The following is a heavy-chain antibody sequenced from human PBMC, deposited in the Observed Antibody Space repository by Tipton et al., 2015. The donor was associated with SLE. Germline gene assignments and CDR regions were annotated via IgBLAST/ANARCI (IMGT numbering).Heavy chain of an antibody. CDR3: ARGRSSSWYRWFDP. CDR1: GYSISSGFY. V-gene: IGHV4-38-2*02. D-gene: IGHD6-13*01. J-gene: IGHJ5*02. CDR2: IYHSGST. Sequence: TLSLTCTVSGYSISSGFYWGWIRQPPGKGLEWIGNIYHSGSTFYNPSLKSRVTISVDTSKNQFSLKLSSVTAADTAVYYCARGRSSSWYRWFDPWGQGTLVTVSS.